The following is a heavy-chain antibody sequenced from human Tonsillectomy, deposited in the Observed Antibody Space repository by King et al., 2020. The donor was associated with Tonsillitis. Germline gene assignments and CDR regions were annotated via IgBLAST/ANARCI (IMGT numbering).Heavy chain of an antibody. CDR1: GFTFSSYA. CDR2: VYSGGSST. Sequence: VQLVESGGDLVQPGGSLRLSCAASGFTFSSYAMSWVRQAPGKRLEWVSVVYSGGSSTYYADSVKGRFTISRDNSKNTLYLQVNSLRAEDTAVYYCARTGLKGFDIWGQGTMVTVSS. V-gene: IGHV3-23*03. D-gene: IGHD1-14*01. CDR3: ARTGLKGFDI. J-gene: IGHJ3*02.